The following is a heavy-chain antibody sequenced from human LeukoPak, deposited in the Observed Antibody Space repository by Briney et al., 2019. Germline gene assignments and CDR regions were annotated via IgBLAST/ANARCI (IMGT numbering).Heavy chain of an antibody. CDR1: GFTFSSYA. D-gene: IGHD3-10*01. J-gene: IGHJ3*01. CDR3: AKDRTSSSRSGGYSLGVFDL. Sequence: GGSLRLSCAASGFTFSSYAMTWVRQAPGKGLEWVSSLSGSGGGTWYAGSVKGRFTISRDNSNNIMYLQMNSLRVEDTAIYYCAKDRTSSSRSGGYSLGVFDLWGHGTMVTVFS. CDR2: LSGSGGGT. V-gene: IGHV3-23*01.